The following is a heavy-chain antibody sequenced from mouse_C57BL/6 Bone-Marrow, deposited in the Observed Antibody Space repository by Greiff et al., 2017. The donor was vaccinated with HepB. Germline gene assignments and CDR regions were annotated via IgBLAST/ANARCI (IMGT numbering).Heavy chain of an antibody. Sequence: VQLQQPGAELVKPGASVKLSCKASGYTFTSYWMHWVKQRPGQGLEWIGMIHPNSGSTNYNEKFKSKATLTVDNSSSTAYMQLSSLTSEDSAVYYCARSRYDYDVGWARDYWGQGTSVTVSS. J-gene: IGHJ4*01. CDR3: ARSRYDYDVGWARDY. D-gene: IGHD2-4*01. V-gene: IGHV1-64*01. CDR1: GYTFTSYW. CDR2: IHPNSGST.